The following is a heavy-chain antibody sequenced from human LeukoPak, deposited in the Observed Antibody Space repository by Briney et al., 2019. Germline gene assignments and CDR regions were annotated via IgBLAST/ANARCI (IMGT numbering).Heavy chain of an antibody. Sequence: PGGSLRLSRAASGFTFSSYGMHWVRQAPGKGLEWVAVIWYDGSNKYYADSVKGRFTISRDNSKNTLYLQMNSLRAEDTAVYYCARDFSAFPIVVVPAVGYGMDVWGQGTTVTVSS. CDR3: ARDFSAFPIVVVPAVGYGMDV. J-gene: IGHJ6*02. CDR1: GFTFSSYG. D-gene: IGHD2-2*01. V-gene: IGHV3-33*01. CDR2: IWYDGSNK.